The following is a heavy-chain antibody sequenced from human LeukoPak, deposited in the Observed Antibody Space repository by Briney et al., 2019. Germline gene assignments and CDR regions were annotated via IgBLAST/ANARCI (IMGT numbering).Heavy chain of an antibody. Sequence: GGSLRLSCAASGFTFSGYSMSWVRQAPGKGLEWVSAISGSGGSTYYADSVKGRFTISRDNSKNTLYLQMNSLRAEDTAVCYCAKGASGTTYDILTGTNYYFDYWGQGTLVTVSS. CDR2: ISGSGGST. CDR1: GFTFSGYS. CDR3: AKGASGTTYDILTGTNYYFDY. J-gene: IGHJ4*02. D-gene: IGHD3-9*01. V-gene: IGHV3-23*01.